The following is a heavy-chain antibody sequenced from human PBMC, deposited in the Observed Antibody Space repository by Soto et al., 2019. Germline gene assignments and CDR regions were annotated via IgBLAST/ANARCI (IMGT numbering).Heavy chain of an antibody. J-gene: IGHJ4*02. CDR1: GGTFGSYV. V-gene: IGHV1-69*12. CDR3: ARDLGSGYDTGDY. D-gene: IGHD5-12*01. CDR2: IIPLFGRP. Sequence: QVQLVQSGAEVKKPGSSVKVSCKASGGTFGSYVFNWVRQAPGQGLEWMGGIIPLFGRPNYAQKFQGRVTITADESTSTAYMELSSLRSDGTAVFYCARDLGSGYDTGDYWGQGTLVPVSS.